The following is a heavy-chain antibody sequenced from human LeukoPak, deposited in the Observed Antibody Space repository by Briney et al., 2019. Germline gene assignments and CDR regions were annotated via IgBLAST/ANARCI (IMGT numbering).Heavy chain of an antibody. V-gene: IGHV3-7*01. D-gene: IGHD3-3*01. CDR2: IKQDGSEK. J-gene: IGHJ4*02. CDR1: GSTFSSYW. CDR3: ARDFRFLDDY. Sequence: GGSVRLSCAASGSTFSSYWMTWVRQAPGKGLEWVGNIKQDGSEKYYVDSVKGRFTISRDNAKNSLYLQMNSLRAEDTAVYYCARDFRFLDDYWGQGTLVTVSS.